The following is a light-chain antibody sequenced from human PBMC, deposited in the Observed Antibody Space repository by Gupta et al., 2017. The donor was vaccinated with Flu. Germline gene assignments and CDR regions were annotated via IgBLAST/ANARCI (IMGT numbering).Light chain of an antibody. CDR2: KTS. V-gene: IGKV1-5*03. CDR1: QSLNSW. Sequence: DIQMTQSPATLSASVGDRVIITCRASQSLNSWLAWYQQKPGKAPKLLIFKTSNLESGVPSRFSGSGSGTEFTLTISSLQPDDFATYYCQQDSNNPLTFGLGTEADLK. J-gene: IGKJ3*01. CDR3: QQDSNNPLT.